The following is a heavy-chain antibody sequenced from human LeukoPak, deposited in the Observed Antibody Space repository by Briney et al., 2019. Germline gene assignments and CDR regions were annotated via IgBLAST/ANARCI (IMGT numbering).Heavy chain of an antibody. J-gene: IGHJ4*02. V-gene: IGHV4-34*01. CDR2: INHSGST. D-gene: IGHD5-18*01. CDR3: ARIGDTAMVIYGGFDY. CDR1: GGSFSGYY. Sequence: PSETLSLTCAVYGGSFSGYYWSWIRQPPGKGLEWIGEINHSGSTNYNPSLKSRVTISVDTSKNQFSLKLSSVTAADTAVYYSARIGDTAMVIYGGFDYWGQGTLVTVSS.